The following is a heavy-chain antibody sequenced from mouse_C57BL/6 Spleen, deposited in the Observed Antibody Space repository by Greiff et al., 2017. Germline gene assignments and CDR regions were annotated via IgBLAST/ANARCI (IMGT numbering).Heavy chain of an antibody. CDR1: GYTFTSYW. Sequence: QVHVKQPGAELVMPGASVKLSCKASGYTFTSYWMHWVKQRPGQGLEWIGEIDPSDSYTNYNQKFKGKSTLTVDKSSSTAYMQLSSLTSEDSAVYYCARGRKDYAMDYWGQGTSVTVSS. V-gene: IGHV1-69*01. J-gene: IGHJ4*01. CDR2: IDPSDSYT. CDR3: ARGRKDYAMDY.